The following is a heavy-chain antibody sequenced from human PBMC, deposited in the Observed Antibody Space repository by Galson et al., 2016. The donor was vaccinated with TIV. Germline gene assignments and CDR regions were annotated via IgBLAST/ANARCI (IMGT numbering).Heavy chain of an antibody. CDR3: TKEGSGFVAGGGFVDY. Sequence: SLRLSCAGSGFTFSVYWMSWVRQAPGKGLEWVANMKEDGREKYYVDSVKGRFSISRVNAEKSVYLQMDSLRVEDTAVYYCTKEGSGFVAGGGFVDYWGQGILVTVSS. CDR1: GFTFSVYW. J-gene: IGHJ4*02. CDR2: MKEDGREK. V-gene: IGHV3-7*01. D-gene: IGHD6-25*01.